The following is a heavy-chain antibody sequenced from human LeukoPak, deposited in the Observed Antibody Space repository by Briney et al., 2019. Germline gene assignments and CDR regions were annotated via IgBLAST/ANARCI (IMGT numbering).Heavy chain of an antibody. CDR2: ISYDGSNK. J-gene: IGHJ4*02. Sequence: PGRSPRLSCAASGFTFSSYAMHWVRQAPGKGLEWVAVISYDGSNKYYADSVKGRFTISRDNSKNTLYLQMNSLRAEDTAVYYCARDIYYGSGSYYNGVDYWGQGTLVTVSS. D-gene: IGHD3-10*01. CDR1: GFTFSSYA. V-gene: IGHV3-30*04. CDR3: ARDIYYGSGSYYNGVDY.